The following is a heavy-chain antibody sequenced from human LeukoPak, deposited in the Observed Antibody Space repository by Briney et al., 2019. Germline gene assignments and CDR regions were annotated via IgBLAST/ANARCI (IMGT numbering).Heavy chain of an antibody. CDR2: ILFDGTNK. CDR3: AKGRVAAIDP. V-gene: IGHV3-33*06. Sequence: PGGSLRLSCAASGFNFSNYGIHWVRQAPGKGLEWVAVILFDGTNKYYADSMKGRSTISRDNSKNTLYLQMNSLRAEDTAVYYCAKGRVAAIDPWGQGTLVTVSS. CDR1: GFNFSNYG. D-gene: IGHD6-13*01. J-gene: IGHJ5*02.